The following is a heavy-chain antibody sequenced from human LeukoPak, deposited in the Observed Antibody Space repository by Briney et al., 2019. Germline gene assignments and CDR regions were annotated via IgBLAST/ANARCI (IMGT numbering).Heavy chain of an antibody. CDR2: INTDGSAT. V-gene: IGHV3-74*01. Sequence: GGSLRLSCAVSGFNFSTYWIHWVRQAPGKGLVWVSLINTDGSATTYGDSAKGRFTVSRDNDKNSLFLEMNSLRVEDTAVYYCARIGYSSSSLDYWGQGTLVTVSS. D-gene: IGHD6-6*01. CDR3: ARIGYSSSSLDY. J-gene: IGHJ4*02. CDR1: GFNFSTYW.